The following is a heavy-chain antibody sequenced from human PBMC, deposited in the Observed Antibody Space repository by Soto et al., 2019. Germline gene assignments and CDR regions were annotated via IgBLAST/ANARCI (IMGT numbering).Heavy chain of an antibody. Sequence: GGSLRLSCAASGFTFSNAWMNWVRQAPGKGLEWVGRIKSKTDGGTTDYAAPVKGRFTISRDDSKNTLYLQMNSLKTEDTAVYYCAKYGVSEWFGELFSAFDIWGQGTMVTVSS. CDR1: GFTFSNAW. V-gene: IGHV3-15*07. CDR2: IKSKTDGGTT. CDR3: AKYGVSEWFGELFSAFDI. D-gene: IGHD3-10*01. J-gene: IGHJ3*02.